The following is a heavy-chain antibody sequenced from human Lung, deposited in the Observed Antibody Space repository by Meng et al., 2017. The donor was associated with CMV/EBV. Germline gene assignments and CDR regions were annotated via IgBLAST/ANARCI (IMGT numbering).Heavy chain of an antibody. V-gene: IGHV4-59*13. J-gene: IGHJ3*01. CDR2: ISYGGGT. CDR3: ASCRGTSCHDGIYF. CDR1: GGSISGYY. Sequence: SETLSLTCTVSGGSISGYYWSFIRQSPGKGLEWIGYISYGGGTKYNPSLQSRVTMSLATSEKQFTLKLTSLTAADTAVYYCASCRGTSCHDGIYFWGQGTMVTVSS. D-gene: IGHD2-2*01.